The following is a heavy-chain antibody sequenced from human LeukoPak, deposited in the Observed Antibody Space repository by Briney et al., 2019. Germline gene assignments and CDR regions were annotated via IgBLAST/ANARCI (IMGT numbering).Heavy chain of an antibody. J-gene: IGHJ3*02. CDR1: GFTFSAYA. CDR3: ARGPGPIAGAKNPFDI. D-gene: IGHD1-26*01. V-gene: IGHV3-30*01. Sequence: PGGSLRLSCAASGFTFSAYAMHWVRQAPGKGLEWVAVISYDGSNKYYADSVKGRFTISGDKSKDTPYLQMNSLRPEDTAVYYCARGPGPIAGAKNPFDIWGQGTMVTVSS. CDR2: ISYDGSNK.